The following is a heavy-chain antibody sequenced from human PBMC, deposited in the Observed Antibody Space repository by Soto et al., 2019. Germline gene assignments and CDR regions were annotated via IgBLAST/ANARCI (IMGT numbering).Heavy chain of an antibody. CDR2: IYYSGST. J-gene: IGHJ3*02. D-gene: IGHD6-19*01. CDR1: GGSISSSSYY. Sequence: QLQLQESGPGLVKPSETLSLTCTVSGGSISSSSYYWGWIRQPPGKGLEWIGSIYYSGSTYYNPSLKSRVTMSVDPSKNQFSLKLSSVTAADTAVYYCARQSHYISGWSITAPGAFDIWGQGTMVTVSS. CDR3: ARQSHYISGWSITAPGAFDI. V-gene: IGHV4-39*01.